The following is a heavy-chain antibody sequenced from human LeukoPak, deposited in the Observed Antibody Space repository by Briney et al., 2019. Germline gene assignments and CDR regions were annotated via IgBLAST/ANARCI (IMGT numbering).Heavy chain of an antibody. CDR1: GGSLAGYN. Sequence: SETLSLTCAVHGGSLAGYNWNWIRQPPGKELEWIGDVNHGGSTNYNPSLESRVTVSIDTWNSQFSLELNSVTAGDTAVYYCARGRVRVVPGTGYFDSWSQGSLVIVSS. CDR2: VNHGGST. CDR3: ARGRVRVVPGTGYFDS. V-gene: IGHV4-34*01. J-gene: IGHJ4*02. D-gene: IGHD2-2*01.